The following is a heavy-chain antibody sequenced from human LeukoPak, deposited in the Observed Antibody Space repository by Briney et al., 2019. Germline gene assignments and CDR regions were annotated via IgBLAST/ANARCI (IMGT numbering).Heavy chain of an antibody. CDR1: GFTLSSYA. CDR2: ISGSGGST. J-gene: IGHJ4*02. Sequence: PGGSLRLSCAASGFTLSSYAMSWVRQAPGKGLEWVSAISGSGGSTYYADSVKGRFTISRDNSKNTLYLQMNSLRDEDTAVYYCAKVKNRADIVVVPAAPIYWGEGTLVTVSS. CDR3: AKVKNRADIVVVPAAPIY. V-gene: IGHV3-23*01. D-gene: IGHD2-2*01.